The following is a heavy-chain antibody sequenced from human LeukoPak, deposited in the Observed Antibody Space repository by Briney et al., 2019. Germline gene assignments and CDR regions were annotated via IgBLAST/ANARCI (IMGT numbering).Heavy chain of an antibody. Sequence: GGSLRLSCAASGFTFSSYWMSWVRQAPGKGVEWVANIKQDGSEKYYEDSLKGRFTISRDNAKDSLYLQMNSLRAEDTAVYYCAKYYYGSGTSLGYWGQGTLVTVSS. CDR3: AKYYYGSGTSLGY. CDR2: IKQDGSEK. V-gene: IGHV3-7*01. J-gene: IGHJ4*02. D-gene: IGHD3-10*01. CDR1: GFTFSSYW.